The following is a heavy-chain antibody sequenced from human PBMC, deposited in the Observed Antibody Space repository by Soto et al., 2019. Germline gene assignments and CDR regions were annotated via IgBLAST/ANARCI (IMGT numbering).Heavy chain of an antibody. CDR3: ERDIDYYDSSGYYRDY. D-gene: IGHD3-22*01. J-gene: IGHJ4*02. CDR1: GFTFSSYS. Sequence: EVQLVESGGGLVKPGGSLRLSCAASGFTFSSYSMNWVRQAPGKGLEWVSSISSSSSYIYYADSVKGRFTISRDNAKNSLYLQMNSLRAEDTADYYCERDIDYYDSSGYYRDYWGQGTLVTVSS. V-gene: IGHV3-21*01. CDR2: ISSSSSYI.